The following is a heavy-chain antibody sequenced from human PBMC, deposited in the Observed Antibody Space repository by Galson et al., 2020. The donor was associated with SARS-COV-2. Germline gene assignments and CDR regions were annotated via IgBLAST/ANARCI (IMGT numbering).Heavy chain of an antibody. J-gene: IGHJ6*02. CDR2: IQYDANNK. CDR1: GFSFRNYG. Sequence: GGSLRLSCAASGFSFRNYGMHWVRQAPGKGLEWVAFIQYDANNKYYADSVKDRFTVSKDNSKNTLYLQMNSLRAEDTALYFCAREQDYYYGMDVWGQGTSVTVSS. V-gene: IGHV3-30*02. CDR3: AREQDYYYGMDV.